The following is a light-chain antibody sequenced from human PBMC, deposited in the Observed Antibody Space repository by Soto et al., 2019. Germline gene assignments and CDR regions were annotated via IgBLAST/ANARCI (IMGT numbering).Light chain of an antibody. V-gene: IGKV1-27*01. J-gene: IGKJ4*01. CDR3: QKYNCAPLT. CDR2: AAC. CDR1: QCLSNY. Sequence: DIQLTQSPATLSFSVSDRATITCRASQCLSNYLAWYQQNAGEVPMLLFYAACTLQSVVPSRCSGSGAGTDFTLTISSLHPEDVATYCWQKYNCAPLTFGGGTKVDIK.